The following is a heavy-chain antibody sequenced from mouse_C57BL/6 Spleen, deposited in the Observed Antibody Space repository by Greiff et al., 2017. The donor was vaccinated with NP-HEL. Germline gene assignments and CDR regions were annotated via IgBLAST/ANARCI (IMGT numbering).Heavy chain of an antibody. CDR2: IHPSSSNT. J-gene: IGHJ2*01. CDR3: ARSSYYSNPYYFDY. Sequence: QVQLQPSVAELSRPGASVTLSCKASGYTFTSYGMRWVKQRPGPGLGWIGEIHPSSSNTNNNQKFKGKATLTADTSSSTAYMQLSSRTSEDSAVYYCARSSYYSNPYYFDYWGQGTTLTVSS. CDR1: GYTFTSYG. V-gene: IGHV1-81*01. D-gene: IGHD2-5*01.